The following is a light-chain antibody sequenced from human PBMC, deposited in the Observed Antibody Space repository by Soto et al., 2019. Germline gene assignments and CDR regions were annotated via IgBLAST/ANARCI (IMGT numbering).Light chain of an antibody. CDR2: QAS. CDR1: QTIGSW. V-gene: IGKV1-5*03. J-gene: IGKJ1*01. CDR3: PHYNGT. Sequence: DSQMTQCPSTLSASVGDRVTITCRASQTIGSWLAWYQRKPGQAPKLLIYQASSLDSGVPSRFSGSGSGTEFALTISSLQADDFAPYCSPHYNGTFGQGTKVDIK.